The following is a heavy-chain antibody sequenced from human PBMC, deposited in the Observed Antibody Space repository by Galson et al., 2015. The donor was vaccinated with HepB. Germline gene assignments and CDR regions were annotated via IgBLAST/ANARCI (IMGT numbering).Heavy chain of an antibody. J-gene: IGHJ3*02. V-gene: IGHV1-69*13. CDR2: IIPIFGTA. CDR3: ARAPLKSILTGYYIGDAFDI. Sequence: SVKVSCKASGGTFSSYAISWVRQAPGQGLEWMGGIIPIFGTANYAQKFQGRVTITADESTSTAYMELSSLRSEDTAVYYCARAPLKSILTGYYIGDAFDIWGQGTMVTVSS. CDR1: GGTFSSYA. D-gene: IGHD3-9*01.